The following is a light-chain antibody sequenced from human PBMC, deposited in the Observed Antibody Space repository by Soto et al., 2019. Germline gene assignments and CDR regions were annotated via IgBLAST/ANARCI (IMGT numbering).Light chain of an antibody. CDR2: DVA. J-gene: IGLJ2*01. V-gene: IGLV2-11*01. CDR3: CSYAGSYTVV. CDR1: SSDVGGYNS. Sequence: QSALTQPRSVSGSPGQSVTISCTGTSSDVGGYNSVSWYQHHPGKAPKLMIYDVAKRPSGVPDRFSGSKSGSTASLTISGLQAGDEADYYCCSYAGSYTVVFGGGTQLTVL.